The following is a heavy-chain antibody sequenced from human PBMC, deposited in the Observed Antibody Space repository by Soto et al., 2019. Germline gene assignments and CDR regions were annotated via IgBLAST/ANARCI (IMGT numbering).Heavy chain of an antibody. Sequence: SETLSLTCTVSGGSISSGDYYWSWIRQPPGKGLEWIGYIYYSGSTYYNPSLKSRVTISVDTSKNQFSLKLSSVTAADTAVYYCARASSSSCHAFDIWGQGTMVTV. CDR1: GGSISSGDYY. CDR3: ARASSSSCHAFDI. V-gene: IGHV4-30-4*01. D-gene: IGHD6-13*01. J-gene: IGHJ3*02. CDR2: IYYSGST.